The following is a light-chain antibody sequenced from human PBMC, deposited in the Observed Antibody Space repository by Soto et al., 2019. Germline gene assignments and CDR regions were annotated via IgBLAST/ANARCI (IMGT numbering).Light chain of an antibody. J-gene: IGKJ5*01. Sequence: IQLTQSPSSLSASVGDRVTITCRASQSIASYLNWYQQKPGKAPKLLIYAASSLQSGVPSRFSGSGFGTDFTLTISSLQPEDFATYYCQQNYSPPPITFGQGTRLEI. CDR2: AAS. CDR1: QSIASY. V-gene: IGKV1-39*01. CDR3: QQNYSPPPIT.